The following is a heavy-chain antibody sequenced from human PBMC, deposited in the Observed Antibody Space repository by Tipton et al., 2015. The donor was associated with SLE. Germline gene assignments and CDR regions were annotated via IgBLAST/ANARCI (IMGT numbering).Heavy chain of an antibody. CDR3: AKGGDIVVVVAERATDAFDI. J-gene: IGHJ3*02. CDR2: ISGSGGST. V-gene: IGHV3-23*01. D-gene: IGHD2-15*01. CDR1: GFTFSSYA. Sequence: GSLRLSRAASGFTFSSYAMSWVRQAPGKGLEWVSAISGSGGSTYYADSVKGRFTISRDNSKNTLYLQMNSLRAEDTAVYYCAKGGDIVVVVAERATDAFDIWGQGTMVTVSS.